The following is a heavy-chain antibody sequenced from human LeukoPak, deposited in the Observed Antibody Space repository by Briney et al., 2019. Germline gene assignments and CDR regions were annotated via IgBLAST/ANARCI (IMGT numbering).Heavy chain of an antibody. CDR1: GGSFTTYY. Sequence: SETLSLTCTVSGGSFTTYYWSWIRQPAGRGLEWIGHIDSSGTTNYNPSLKSRVTMSTDPSKNQFSLKLSSVTAADTAIYYRARDAKYYYGSRTFFFYEHWGQGTLLTVSS. CDR3: ARDAKYYYGSRTFFFYEH. J-gene: IGHJ4*02. V-gene: IGHV4-4*07. D-gene: IGHD3-10*01. CDR2: IDSSGTT.